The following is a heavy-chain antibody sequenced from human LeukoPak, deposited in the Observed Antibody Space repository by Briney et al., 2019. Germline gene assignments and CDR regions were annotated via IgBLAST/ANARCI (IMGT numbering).Heavy chain of an antibody. CDR3: ARAPPRVTAAGYDY. CDR1: VYTFTNYG. CDR2: ISANNGDT. J-gene: IGHJ4*02. Sequence: ASVTVSFTSSVYTFTNYGITWVRQAPGQGLEWVVWISANNGDTNYAHKLQGRVTVTTDTSTSTAYMELRSLRSDDTAVYYCARAPPRVTAAGYDYWGQGTLVTVSS. V-gene: IGHV1-18*01. D-gene: IGHD6-13*01.